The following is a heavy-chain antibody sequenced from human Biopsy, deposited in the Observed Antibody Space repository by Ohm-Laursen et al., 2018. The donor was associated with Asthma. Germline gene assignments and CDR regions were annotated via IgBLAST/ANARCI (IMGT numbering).Heavy chain of an antibody. V-gene: IGHV4-38-2*02. CDR1: GASVSTPNY. D-gene: IGHD6-13*01. CDR2: VYYTGNT. Sequence: SDTLSLTCSVSGASVSTPNYWAWIRQPPGKRLEWVGSVYYTGNTYYSQSLRSRLSLSVDTSRNQFSLSLRSVTAADTAVYYCVRGSSSWHHGPFHYYYGLDVWGQGTTATVSS. J-gene: IGHJ6*02. CDR3: VRGSSSWHHGPFHYYYGLDV.